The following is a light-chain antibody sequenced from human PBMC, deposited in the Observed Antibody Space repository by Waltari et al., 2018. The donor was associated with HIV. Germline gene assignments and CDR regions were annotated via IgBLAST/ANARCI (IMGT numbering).Light chain of an antibody. V-gene: IGLV1-44*01. CDR1: SSNIGSDT. J-gene: IGLJ3*02. CDR2: DNN. CDR3: AAWEDSLNTWV. Sequence: QSVLTQPPSASGTPGQRVTIPCSGRSSNIGSDTVNWFQQFPGTAPKLLMYDNNQRPSGVPDRFSGSKSGTSASLAISGLQSEDEADYYCAAWEDSLNTWVFGGGTKLTVL.